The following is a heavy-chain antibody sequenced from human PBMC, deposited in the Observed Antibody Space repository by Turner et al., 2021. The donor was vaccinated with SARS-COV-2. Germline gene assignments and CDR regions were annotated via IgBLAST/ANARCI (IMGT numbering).Heavy chain of an antibody. CDR2: ISSSSSYI. J-gene: IGHJ5*02. V-gene: IGHV3-21*01. D-gene: IGHD3-22*01. Sequence: EVQLVESGGGLVKPGGSLRLSCAASGFTFSSYTMYWVRQAPGNGLEWVSSISSSSSYIYYADSVKGRFTISRDNAKNSLYLQMNSLRAEDTAVYYCARGTYYYDSSVYSGTNWFDPWGQGTLVTVSS. CDR1: GFTFSSYT. CDR3: ARGTYYYDSSVYSGTNWFDP.